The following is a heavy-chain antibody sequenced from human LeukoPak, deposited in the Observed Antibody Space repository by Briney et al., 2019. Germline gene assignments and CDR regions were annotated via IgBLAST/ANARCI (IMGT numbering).Heavy chain of an antibody. CDR1: GDSVSSNSAA. J-gene: IGHJ2*01. CDR3: ARVNCDFWSGYYQSYWYFDL. V-gene: IGHV6-1*01. CDR2: TYYRSKWYN. Sequence: SQTLSLTCAISGDSVSSNSAAWNWIRQSPSRGLEWLGRTYYRSKWYNDYAVSVKSRITINPDTSKNQFSLRLNSVTPEDTAVYYCARVNCDFWSGYYQSYWYFDLWGRGTLVTVSS. D-gene: IGHD3-3*01.